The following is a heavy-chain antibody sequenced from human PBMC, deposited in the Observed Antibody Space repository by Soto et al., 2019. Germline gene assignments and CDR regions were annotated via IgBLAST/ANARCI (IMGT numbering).Heavy chain of an antibody. CDR1: GHTFSTYG. Sequence: ASVKVSCKASGHTFSTYGISWVRQAPGQGLEWMGWISVYNGNTNYVQKLQGRVIMTKDTSTSTVYMELRTLRSQDTAVYYCARDRLQFLMLGSYGVGVWGQGTTVTVSS. J-gene: IGHJ6*02. CDR3: ARDRLQFLMLGSYGVGV. V-gene: IGHV1-18*04. D-gene: IGHD3-3*01. CDR2: ISVYNGNT.